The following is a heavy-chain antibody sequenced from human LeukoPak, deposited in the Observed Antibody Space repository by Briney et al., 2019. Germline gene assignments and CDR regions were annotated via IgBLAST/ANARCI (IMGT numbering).Heavy chain of an antibody. J-gene: IGHJ4*02. CDR3: VRENWYYDH. CDR1: GYTFTAYH. Sequence: GASVKVSCKTSGYTFTAYHMRWVRQAPGQGLESVGWIYPPTGGTVLAGKFQGRVTMTRDTSIAAAYMELSGLTFDDTAVYYCVRENWYYDHWGQGTLVTVSS. D-gene: IGHD3-16*01. V-gene: IGHV1-2*02. CDR2: IYPPTGGT.